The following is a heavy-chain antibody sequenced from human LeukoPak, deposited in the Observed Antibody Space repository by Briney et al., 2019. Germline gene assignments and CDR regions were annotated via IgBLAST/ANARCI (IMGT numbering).Heavy chain of an antibody. V-gene: IGHV1-46*01. CDR1: EYTFTGYY. Sequence: ASVKVSCETSEYTFTGYYMHWVRQAPGQGLEWMGIINPSGGSTSYAQKFQGRVTMTRDMSTSTDYMELSSLRSEDTAVYYCARDNSVEDTAWWFDPWGQGTLVTVSS. CDR3: ARDNSVEDTAWWFDP. D-gene: IGHD4-23*01. J-gene: IGHJ5*02. CDR2: INPSGGST.